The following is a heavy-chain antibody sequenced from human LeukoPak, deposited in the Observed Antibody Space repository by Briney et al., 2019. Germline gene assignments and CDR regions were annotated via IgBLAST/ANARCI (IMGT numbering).Heavy chain of an antibody. CDR2: IYYSGST. CDR3: ARHGGITIFGVAQPGGAFDI. V-gene: IGHV4-39*01. J-gene: IGHJ3*02. D-gene: IGHD3-3*01. CDR1: GGSISSSSYY. Sequence: SETLSLTCTVSGGSISSSSYYWGWIRQPPGKGLEWIGSIYYSGSTYYNPSLKSRVTISVDTSKNQFSLKLSSVTAADTAVYYCARHGGITIFGVAQPGGAFDIWGQGTVVTVSS.